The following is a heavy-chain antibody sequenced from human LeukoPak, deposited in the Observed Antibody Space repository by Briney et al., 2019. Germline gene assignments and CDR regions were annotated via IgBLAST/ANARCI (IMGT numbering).Heavy chain of an antibody. CDR1: GDSISSSSYY. J-gene: IGHJ4*02. D-gene: IGHD3-22*01. CDR2: IHYTGST. Sequence: SETLSLPCTVSGDSISSSSYYWVWPRQPPGKGLEWIATIHYTGSTYYNPSLKSRVTISVDTSKNQFSLKLSSVTAADTAMYYCARYWGPYDNSGAYFDYWGRGTLVTVSS. V-gene: IGHV4-39*01. CDR3: ARYWGPYDNSGAYFDY.